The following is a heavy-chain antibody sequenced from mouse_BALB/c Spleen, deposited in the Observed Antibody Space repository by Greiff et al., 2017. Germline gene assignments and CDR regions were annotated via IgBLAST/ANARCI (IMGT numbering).Heavy chain of an antibody. CDR1: GFTFSSFG. D-gene: IGHD4-1*02. CDR2: ISSGSSTI. CDR3: ARSNWGGAMDY. J-gene: IGHJ4*01. Sequence: EVMLVESGGGLVQPGGSRKLSCAASGFTFSSFGMHWVRQAPEKGLEWVAYISSGSSTIYYADTVKGRFTISRDNPKNTLFLQMTSLRSEDTAMYYCARSNWGGAMDYWGQGTSVTVSS. V-gene: IGHV5-17*02.